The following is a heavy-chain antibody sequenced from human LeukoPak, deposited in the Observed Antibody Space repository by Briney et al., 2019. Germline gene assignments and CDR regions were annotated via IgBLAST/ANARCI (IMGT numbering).Heavy chain of an antibody. CDR1: GGSISSSSYY. J-gene: IGHJ4*02. D-gene: IGHD6-19*01. V-gene: IGHV4-39*07. CDR2: IYYSGST. CDR3: ARDRQYGGWYDY. Sequence: SETLSLTCTVSGGSISSSSYYWGWIRQPPGKGLEWIGSIYYSGSTYYNPSLKSRVTISVDTSKNQFSLKLSSVTAADTAVYYCARDRQYGGWYDYWGQGTLVTVSS.